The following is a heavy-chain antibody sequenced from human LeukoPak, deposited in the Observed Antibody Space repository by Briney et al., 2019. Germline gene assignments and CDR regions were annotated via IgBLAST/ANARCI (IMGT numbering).Heavy chain of an antibody. CDR1: GFTFSSYA. V-gene: IGHV3-30*01. J-gene: IGHJ4*02. Sequence: GRSLRLSCAASGFTFSSYAMHWVRQAPGKGLEWLAVISYDGSNKYYADSVKGRFTISRDNSKNTPYLQMNSLRAEDTAVYYCARRLRFLEWSPVFDYWGQGTLVTVSS. D-gene: IGHD3-3*01. CDR2: ISYDGSNK. CDR3: ARRLRFLEWSPVFDY.